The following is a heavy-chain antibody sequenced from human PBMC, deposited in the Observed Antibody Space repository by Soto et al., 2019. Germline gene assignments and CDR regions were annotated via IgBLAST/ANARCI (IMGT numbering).Heavy chain of an antibody. CDR1: GDSIYA. V-gene: IGHV1-69*12. CDR2: IITMFGSS. Sequence: QVQLVQSGAEVRKPGSSVKVSCKASGDSIYAFTWVRQAPGQGLEWMGGIITMFGSSTYAQKFQDRVTLTADASTTTVYMELRGLRSEDTAVYYCARDVTRLDVWGQGTTVTVSS. CDR3: ARDVTRLDV. J-gene: IGHJ6*02.